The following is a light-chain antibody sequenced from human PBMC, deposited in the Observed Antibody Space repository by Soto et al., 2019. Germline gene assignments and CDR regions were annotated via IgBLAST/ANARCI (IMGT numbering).Light chain of an antibody. V-gene: IGKV1-5*01. Sequence: DIQMTQSPSTLSASVGDRVTITCRASQSIVNWLAWYQQKPGKAPKLLIYDASSLESGVPSRFSGSGSGTEFTLTITSLQPDDFATYYCQRYDSYSRTVGQGTKVDSK. CDR3: QRYDSYSRT. CDR2: DAS. J-gene: IGKJ1*01. CDR1: QSIVNW.